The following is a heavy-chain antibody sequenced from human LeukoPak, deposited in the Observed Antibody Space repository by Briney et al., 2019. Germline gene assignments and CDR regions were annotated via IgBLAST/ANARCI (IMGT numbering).Heavy chain of an antibody. CDR1: GGSISSASSY. CDR3: ASTHAGRYYTTFDS. D-gene: IGHD1-26*01. CDR2: VYYTGRT. J-gene: IGHJ4*02. Sequence: SETLSLTCTVSGGSISSASSYWGWIRQPPGKGLEWIGTVYYTGRTYNNPSLKSRITISVDTSNNQFSLKVASVTAADMAVYYCASTHAGRYYTTFDSWGQGTLVAVSS. V-gene: IGHV4-39*01.